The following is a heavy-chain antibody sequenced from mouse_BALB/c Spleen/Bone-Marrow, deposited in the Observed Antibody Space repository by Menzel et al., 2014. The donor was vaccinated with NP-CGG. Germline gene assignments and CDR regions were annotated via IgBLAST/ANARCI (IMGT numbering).Heavy chain of an antibody. CDR3: ARNLGDGYSFAY. V-gene: IGHV2-2*02. CDR2: IWSGGNT. J-gene: IGHJ3*01. CDR1: GFSLTSYG. Sequence: QVQLQQSGPGLVQPSQSLSITCTVSGFSLTSYGVHWVRQSPGKGLEWLGVIWSGGNTDYNAAFISRLSISKDNSKSXVFFKMNSLQANDTAIYDCARNLGDGYSFAYWGQGTLVTVSA. D-gene: IGHD2-3*01.